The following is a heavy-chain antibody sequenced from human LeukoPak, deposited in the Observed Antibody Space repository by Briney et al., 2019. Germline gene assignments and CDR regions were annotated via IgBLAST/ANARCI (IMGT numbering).Heavy chain of an antibody. Sequence: GGSLRLSCTASGFSFSTYGFNWVRQAPGKGLEWVSYISSSSALCYTDSVKGRFTISRDNAKNSLYLQMNSLRAEDTAVYYCARDWTAHYFDYWGQGILVTISS. D-gene: IGHD3/OR15-3a*01. V-gene: IGHV3-48*04. CDR2: ISSSSAL. CDR3: ARDWTAHYFDY. J-gene: IGHJ4*02. CDR1: GFSFSTYG.